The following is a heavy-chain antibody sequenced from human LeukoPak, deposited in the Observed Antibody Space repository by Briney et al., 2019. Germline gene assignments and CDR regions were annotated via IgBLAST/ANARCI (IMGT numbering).Heavy chain of an antibody. V-gene: IGHV4-34*01. CDR2: INHSGST. CDR3: ARHDYSNYPVFDY. Sequence: PSETLSLTCAVYGGSFSGYYWSWIRQPPGKGLEWIGEINHSGSTNYNPSLKSRVTMSVDTSKNQFSLKLSSVTAADTAVYYCARHDYSNYPVFDYWGQGTLVTVSS. CDR1: GGSFSGYY. J-gene: IGHJ4*02. D-gene: IGHD4-11*01.